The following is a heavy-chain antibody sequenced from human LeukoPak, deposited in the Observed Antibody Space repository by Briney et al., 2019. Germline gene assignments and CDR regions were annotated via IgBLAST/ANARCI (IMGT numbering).Heavy chain of an antibody. CDR2: ISYDGSNK. Sequence: PGRSLRLSCAASGFTFSSYAMHWVRQAPGKGLEWVAVISYDGSNKYYADSVKGRFTISRDNAKNTLYLQMNSLRAEDTAVYYCARENKWLPTSDAFDIWGQGTMVTVSS. D-gene: IGHD3-22*01. V-gene: IGHV3-30*04. CDR3: ARENKWLPTSDAFDI. CDR1: GFTFSSYA. J-gene: IGHJ3*02.